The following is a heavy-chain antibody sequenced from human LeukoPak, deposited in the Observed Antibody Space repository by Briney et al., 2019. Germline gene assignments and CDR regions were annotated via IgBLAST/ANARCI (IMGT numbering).Heavy chain of an antibody. D-gene: IGHD6-13*01. CDR3: ARGGRMYSSSWYD. CDR2: IYHSGST. J-gene: IGHJ4*02. CDR1: GGSISSGGYY. V-gene: IGHV4-30-2*01. Sequence: PSETLSLTCTVSGGSISSGGYYWSWIRQPPGKGLEWIGYIYHSGSTYYNPSLKSRVTISVDTSKNQFSLKLSSVTAADTAVYYCARGGRMYSSSWYDWGQGTLVTVSS.